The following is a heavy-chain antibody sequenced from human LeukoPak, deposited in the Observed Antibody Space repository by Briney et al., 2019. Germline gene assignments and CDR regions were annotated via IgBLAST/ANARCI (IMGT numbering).Heavy chain of an antibody. Sequence: YSXNWVRQAPGXGLXWVSSISSSSNYIYYADSVRGRFTISRDNAKNSLSLQMNRLRGEDTAVYYXXXXXXXEXXXXXXXXYXXVWGIGTTVTVSS. CDR2: ISSSSNYI. J-gene: IGHJ6*03. CDR1: YS. V-gene: IGHV3-21*01. CDR3: XXXXXXEXXXXXXXXYXXV.